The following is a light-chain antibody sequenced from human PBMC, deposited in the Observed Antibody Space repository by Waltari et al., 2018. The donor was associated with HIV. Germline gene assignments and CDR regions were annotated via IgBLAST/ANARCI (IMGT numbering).Light chain of an antibody. J-gene: IGLJ3*02. CDR1: SSDVGSYNL. Sequence: QSALTQPASVSGSPGQSITISCTGTSSDVGSYNLVSWYQQHPGKAPKLMIYEVRKRPSVVSNRFSGSRSCNTASLTISGLQAEDEADYYCCSYAGSSTFNWVFGGGTKLTVL. V-gene: IGLV2-23*02. CDR2: EVR. CDR3: CSYAGSSTFNWV.